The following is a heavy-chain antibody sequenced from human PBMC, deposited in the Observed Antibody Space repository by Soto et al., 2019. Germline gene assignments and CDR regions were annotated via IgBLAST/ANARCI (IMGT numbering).Heavy chain of an antibody. J-gene: IGHJ6*02. D-gene: IGHD3-10*01. CDR2: INHSGST. Sequence: SETLSLTCAVYGGSFSGYYWSWIRQPPGKGLEWIGEINHSGSTNYNPSLKSRVTISVDTSKNQFSLKLSSVTAADTAVYYCAREWFGELLYGYYYYGMDVWGQGTTVTVSS. CDR3: AREWFGELLYGYYYYGMDV. V-gene: IGHV4-34*01. CDR1: GGSFSGYY.